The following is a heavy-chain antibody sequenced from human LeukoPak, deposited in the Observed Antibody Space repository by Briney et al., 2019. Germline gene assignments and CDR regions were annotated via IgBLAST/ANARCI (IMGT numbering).Heavy chain of an antibody. CDR3: ARWGVIAAAGKYGMDV. J-gene: IGHJ6*02. V-gene: IGHV1-69*10. D-gene: IGHD6-13*01. CDR1: GGTFSSNA. CDR2: IIPILGIA. Sequence: PGASVKVSCKASGGTFSSNAITWVRQAPGQGLEWMGVIIPILGIANYAQKFQGRVTITADKSTSTAYMELSSLRSEDTAVYYCARWGVIAAAGKYGMDVWGQGTTVTVSS.